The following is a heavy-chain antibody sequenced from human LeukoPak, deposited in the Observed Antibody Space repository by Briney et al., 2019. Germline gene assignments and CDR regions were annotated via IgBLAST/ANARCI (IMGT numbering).Heavy chain of an antibody. CDR2: IFPDDSDT. D-gene: IGHD6-13*01. CDR1: GYSFTDYW. CDR3: ARHRGAAAVWVYFDY. Sequence: GESLKISCQGSGYSFTDYWIGWVRQMPGKGLEWMGIIFPDDSDTKYSPSFQGQVTISADKSISTAYLQWSSLKASDTAMYYCARHRGAAAVWVYFDYWGQGTLVTVSS. V-gene: IGHV5-51*01. J-gene: IGHJ4*02.